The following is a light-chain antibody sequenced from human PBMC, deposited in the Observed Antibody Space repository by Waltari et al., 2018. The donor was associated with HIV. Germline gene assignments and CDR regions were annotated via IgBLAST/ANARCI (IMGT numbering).Light chain of an antibody. V-gene: IGLV1-47*01. Sequence: QSVLTQPPSASGTPGQRVTISCSGSSSTIGRNYVSWYQQLPGTAPKLLIYMNNQRPSGVPDRFSGSKSGTLASLAISGLRSEDEADYYCATWNDSLSGYVFGTGTKVTV. CDR3: ATWNDSLSGYV. CDR2: MNN. J-gene: IGLJ1*01. CDR1: SSTIGRNY.